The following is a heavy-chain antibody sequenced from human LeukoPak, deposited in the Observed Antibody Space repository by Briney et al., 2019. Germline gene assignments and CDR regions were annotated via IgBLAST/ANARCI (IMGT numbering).Heavy chain of an antibody. CDR2: IYYSGST. D-gene: IGHD1-26*01. Sequence: SETLSLTCTVSGGSISRYYWSWIRQPPGKGLEWIGYIYYSGSTIYNPSLKSRVTISVDTSKNQFSLKLSSVTAADTAVYYCAAGATTFHYMDVWGKGTTVTVSS. CDR1: GGSISRYY. V-gene: IGHV4-59*01. J-gene: IGHJ6*03. CDR3: AAGATTFHYMDV.